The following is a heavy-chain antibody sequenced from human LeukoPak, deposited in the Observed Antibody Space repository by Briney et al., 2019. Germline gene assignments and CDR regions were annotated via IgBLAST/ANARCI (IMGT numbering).Heavy chain of an antibody. CDR3: ARDPRKTTYYYYYMDV. V-gene: IGHV3-21*01. CDR1: GFTFSSYW. Sequence: GGSLRLSCAASGFTFSSYWMLWVRQTPGKGLVWVSSISSSSSYIYYADSVKGRFTISRDNAKNSLYLQMNSLRAEDTAVYYCARDPRKTTYYYYYMDVWGKGTTVTISS. D-gene: IGHD1-14*01. J-gene: IGHJ6*03. CDR2: ISSSSSYI.